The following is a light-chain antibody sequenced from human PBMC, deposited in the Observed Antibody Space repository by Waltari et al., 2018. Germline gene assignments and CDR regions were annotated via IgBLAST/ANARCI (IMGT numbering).Light chain of an antibody. V-gene: IGKV1-39*01. CDR3: QQAYRTPHT. CDR1: QSISTS. CDR2: GAA. Sequence: DIQMMQSPSSLSKYVGDRVTITCRASQSISTSLNWYRQKAGQAPELLIYGAATLSSGVPSRFSGSGSGTDFTLTITTLQPEDVANYFCQQAYRTPHTFGRGTK. J-gene: IGKJ2*01.